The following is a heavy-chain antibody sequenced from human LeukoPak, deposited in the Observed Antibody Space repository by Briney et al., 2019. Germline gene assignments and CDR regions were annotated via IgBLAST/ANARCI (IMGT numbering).Heavy chain of an antibody. CDR1: GGSISSYY. D-gene: IGHD5-12*01. Sequence: NPSETLSLTCTVSGGSISSYYWSWIRQPAGKGLEWIGRIYTSGSTNYNPSLKSRVTMSVDTSKNQFSLKLSSVTAADTAVYYCAGSPRGSGYDSVDYWGQGTLVTVSS. V-gene: IGHV4-4*07. CDR3: AGSPRGSGYDSVDY. J-gene: IGHJ4*02. CDR2: IYTSGST.